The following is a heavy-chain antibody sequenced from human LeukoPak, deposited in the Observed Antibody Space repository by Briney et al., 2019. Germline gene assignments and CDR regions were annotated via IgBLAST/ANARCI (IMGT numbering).Heavy chain of an antibody. V-gene: IGHV3-49*03. CDR3: TRDRPRYDYGDYRDTFDI. CDR2: IRSKAYGGTT. D-gene: IGHD4-17*01. Sequence: GGSLRLSCSASGFTFGDYAMNWFRQAPGKGLEWVGFIRSKAYGGTTEYAASGKGRFTISRDDSTSTAYLHMNSLKIEDTGLYYCTRDRPRYDYGDYRDTFDIWGQGTMVTVSS. CDR1: GFTFGDYA. J-gene: IGHJ3*02.